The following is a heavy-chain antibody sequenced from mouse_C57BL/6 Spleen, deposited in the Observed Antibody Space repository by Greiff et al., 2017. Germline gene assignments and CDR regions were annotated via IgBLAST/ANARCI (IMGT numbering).Heavy chain of an antibody. J-gene: IGHJ4*01. CDR2: INPSSGYT. D-gene: IGHD2-3*01. CDR3: ARSDGSLAMDY. CDR1: GYTFTSYW. Sequence: QVQLQQSGAELAKPGASVKLSCKASGYTFTSYWMHWVKQRPGQGLEWIGYINPSSGYTKYNQKFKDKATSTADKSSSTAYMQLSSLTYEDSAVYYCARSDGSLAMDYWGQGTSVTVSS. V-gene: IGHV1-7*01.